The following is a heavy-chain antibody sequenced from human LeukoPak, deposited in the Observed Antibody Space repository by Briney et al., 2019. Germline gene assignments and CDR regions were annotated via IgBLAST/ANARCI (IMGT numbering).Heavy chain of an antibody. V-gene: IGHV5-51*01. CDR2: IYPSDSDT. CDR3: ARLLGSSRSSWVSFVY. Sequence: GESLKISCVGSGYSFTSYWIGWVRQMPGKGLEGMGIIYPSDSDTRYSPSFQGQVTTSADKSTSHAYRQWSSLKGSDTAMYYCARLLGSSRSSWVSFVYWGEGKLVIVSS. J-gene: IGHJ4*02. CDR1: GYSFTSYW. D-gene: IGHD6-13*01.